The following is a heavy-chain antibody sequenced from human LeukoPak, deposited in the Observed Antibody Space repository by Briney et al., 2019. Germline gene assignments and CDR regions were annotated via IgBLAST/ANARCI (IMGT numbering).Heavy chain of an antibody. CDR1: GYTFTSYA. CDR2: INAGNGNT. D-gene: IGHD3-10*01. CDR3: ARDNKRNRFYYGSGNLGYMDV. J-gene: IGHJ6*03. Sequence: GASVKVSCKVSGYTFTSYAMHWVRQAPGQRLEWMGWINAGNGNTKYSQEFQGRVTITRDTSASTAYMELSSLRSEDMAVYYCARDNKRNRFYYGSGNLGYMDVWGKGTTVTVSS. V-gene: IGHV1-3*03.